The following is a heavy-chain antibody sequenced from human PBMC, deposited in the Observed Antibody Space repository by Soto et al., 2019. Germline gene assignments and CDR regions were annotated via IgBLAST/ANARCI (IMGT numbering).Heavy chain of an antibody. CDR3: AKDRPCGTSGYFFDD. V-gene: IGHV3-23*01. CDR1: GFTCNTYA. J-gene: IGHJ4*02. D-gene: IGHD1-1*01. Sequence: GYLRLSCAASGFTCNTYAMAWVRQAPGKGLVWVSGVSASGLNTDYADPVKGRFYISRDNCKNTVSLNMNSLKAEDTALYYFAKDRPCGTSGYFFDDWGEGSPVTVSS. CDR2: VSASGLNT.